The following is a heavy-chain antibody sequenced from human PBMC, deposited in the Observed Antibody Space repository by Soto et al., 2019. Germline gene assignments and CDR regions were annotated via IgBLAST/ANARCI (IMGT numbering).Heavy chain of an antibody. CDR1: GFTFSGHA. V-gene: IGHV3-33*01. J-gene: IGHJ6*02. D-gene: IGHD6-19*01. CDR2: IWYDGSNK. Sequence: QVQVVESGGGVVQPGRSLRLSCTASGFTFSGHAMHWVRQPPGKGLEWVAQIWYDGSNKYYADSVKGRFTISRDNSXNTLYVKMDSLRVEDTAVYYCARDGQSLAPYALDVWGQGTSVTVSS. CDR3: ARDGQSLAPYALDV.